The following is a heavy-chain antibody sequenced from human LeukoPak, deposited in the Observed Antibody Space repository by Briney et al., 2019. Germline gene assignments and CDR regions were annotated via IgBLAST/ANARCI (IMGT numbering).Heavy chain of an antibody. CDR2: ISWNSNKI. Sequence: GGSLRLSCAASGLTFHDYAMHWVRQVPGKGLEWVSGISWNSNKIGYADSMKGRFTISRDNAKNSLYLQMNSLRAEDTAVYYCEAGTGGVDYWGQGTLVTVSS. CDR3: EAGTGGVDY. D-gene: IGHD6-13*01. J-gene: IGHJ4*02. CDR1: GLTFHDYA. V-gene: IGHV3-9*01.